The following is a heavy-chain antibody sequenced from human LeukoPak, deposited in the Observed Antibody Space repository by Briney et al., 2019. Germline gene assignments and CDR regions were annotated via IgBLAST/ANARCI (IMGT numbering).Heavy chain of an antibody. J-gene: IGHJ4*02. CDR2: IYSGGGT. CDR1: EFTVSRNY. D-gene: IGHD1-26*01. Sequence: GGSLTLSCAVSEFTVSRNYMNWVRQAPGNGLEWVSLIYSGGGTEYADSVRGRFTISRDNSKNTLFLQMNSLRAEDTAVYYCARKTDTTVGGDYWGRGTLVTVSS. V-gene: IGHV3-53*01. CDR3: ARKTDTTVGGDY.